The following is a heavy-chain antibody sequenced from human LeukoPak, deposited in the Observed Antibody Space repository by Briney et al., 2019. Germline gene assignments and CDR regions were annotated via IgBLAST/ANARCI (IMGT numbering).Heavy chain of an antibody. Sequence: SETLSLTCTVSGGSISSSSYYWGWIRQPPGKGLEWIGSICYSGSTYYNPSLKSRVTISVDTSKNQFSLKLSSVTAADTAVYYCARRFHSGGATTPRWFDPWGQGTLVTVSS. CDR2: ICYSGST. CDR3: ARRFHSGGATTPRWFDP. J-gene: IGHJ5*02. V-gene: IGHV4-39*01. CDR1: GGSISSSSYY. D-gene: IGHD1-26*01.